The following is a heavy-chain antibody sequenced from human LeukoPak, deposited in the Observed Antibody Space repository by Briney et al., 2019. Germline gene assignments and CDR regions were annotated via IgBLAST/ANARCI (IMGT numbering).Heavy chain of an antibody. CDR1: GFTFSSYS. Sequence: PGGSLRLSCAASGFTFSSYSMNWVRQAPGKGLEWVSYTSSSSSTIYYADSVKGRFTISRDNAKNPLYLQMNSLRAEDTAVYYCARDHGDGDYYMDVWGKGTTVTVSS. J-gene: IGHJ6*03. CDR2: TSSSSSTI. D-gene: IGHD2-8*01. V-gene: IGHV3-48*01. CDR3: ARDHGDGDYYMDV.